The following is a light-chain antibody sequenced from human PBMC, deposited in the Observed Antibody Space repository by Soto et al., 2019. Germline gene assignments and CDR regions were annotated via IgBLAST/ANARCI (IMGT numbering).Light chain of an antibody. CDR2: DAA. CDR3: QLYSTAPNT. J-gene: IGKJ1*01. Sequence: ENVVTQSPGTLCLSPGERATIACRASQTVTNSHLAWYHHKPGQAPRLLIYDAATRATGIPARLTGSGFGTDFTLSISRLEPGDFAVYYFQLYSTAPNTSGQGTRGAI. V-gene: IGKV3-20*01. CDR1: QTVTNSH.